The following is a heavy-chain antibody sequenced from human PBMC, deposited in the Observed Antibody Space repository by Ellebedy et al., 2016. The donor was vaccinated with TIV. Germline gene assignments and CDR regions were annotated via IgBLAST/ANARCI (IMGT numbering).Heavy chain of an antibody. Sequence: GGSLRLXXAASGFTFSIYAMSWVRQAPGKGLEWVSTLSDSGGSTYYADSVKGRFTISRDNSKNTLYLQMNSLRAEDTAVYYCAGGSGSLGGYWGQGTLVTVSS. CDR2: LSDSGGST. V-gene: IGHV3-23*01. CDR1: GFTFSIYA. D-gene: IGHD3-10*01. J-gene: IGHJ4*02. CDR3: AGGSGSLGGY.